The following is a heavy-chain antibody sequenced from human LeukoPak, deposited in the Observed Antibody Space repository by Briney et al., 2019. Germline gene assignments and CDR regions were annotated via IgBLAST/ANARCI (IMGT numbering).Heavy chain of an antibody. CDR2: IYYSGST. CDR3: ARVRDSYGSHWFDP. D-gene: IGHD5-18*01. Sequence: SETLSLTCTVSGGSISSSSYYWGWIRQPPGKGLEWIGSIYYSGSTNYNPSLKSRVTISVDTSKNQFSLKLSSVTAADTAVYYCARVRDSYGSHWFDPWGQGTLVTVSS. V-gene: IGHV4-39*07. CDR1: GGSISSSSYY. J-gene: IGHJ5*02.